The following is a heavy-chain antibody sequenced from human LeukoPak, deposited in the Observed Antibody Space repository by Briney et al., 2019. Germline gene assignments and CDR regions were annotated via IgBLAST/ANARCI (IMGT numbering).Heavy chain of an antibody. CDR3: ARRESKLGIDS. J-gene: IGHJ5*01. D-gene: IGHD7-27*01. CDR2: IYPRDSDT. V-gene: IGHV5-51*01. Sequence: GESLKISCKGSGYIFTNHWIGWVRQMPGKGLEWMGIIYPRDSDTRYCPSFQGQVTISADKSISTAYLQWSSLKASDTAMYFCARRESKLGIDSWGQGTLVTVSS. CDR1: GYIFTNHW.